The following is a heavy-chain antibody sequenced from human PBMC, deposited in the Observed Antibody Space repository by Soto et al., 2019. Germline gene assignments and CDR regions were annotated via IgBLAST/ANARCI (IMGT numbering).Heavy chain of an antibody. CDR3: ASKTRTDDGFDI. CDR1: GGSISRSRYY. CDR2: SYYIGST. Sequence: SETLSLTCTFSGGSISRSRYYSFWIRQPPGKGLEWIGSSYYIGSTYYNPSLNSRVTISVDTSKNQFLLKLIYVTPADTGVYSCASKTRTDDGFDIWGKRTMVKVSS. V-gene: IGHV4-39*06. J-gene: IGHJ3*02. D-gene: IGHD1-1*01.